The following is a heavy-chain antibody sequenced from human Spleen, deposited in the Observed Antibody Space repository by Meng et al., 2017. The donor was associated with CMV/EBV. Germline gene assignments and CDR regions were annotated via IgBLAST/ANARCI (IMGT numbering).Heavy chain of an antibody. CDR2: IRYDGSNK. J-gene: IGHJ6*02. CDR1: GFIFTTYG. CDR3: AKGEYCSSTSCSPRYYYYGMDV. D-gene: IGHD2-2*01. Sequence: GESLKISCAASGFIFTTYGMHWVRQAPGKGLEWVAFIRYDGSNKYYADSVKGRFTISRDNSKNTLYLQMNSLRAEDTAVYYCAKGEYCSSTSCSPRYYYYGMDVWGQGTTVTVSS. V-gene: IGHV3-30*02.